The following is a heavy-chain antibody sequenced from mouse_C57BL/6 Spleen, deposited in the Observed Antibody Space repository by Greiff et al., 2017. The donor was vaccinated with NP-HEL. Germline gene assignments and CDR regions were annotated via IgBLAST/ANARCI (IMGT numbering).Heavy chain of an antibody. V-gene: IGHV1-69*01. J-gene: IGHJ2*01. D-gene: IGHD3-3*01. Sequence: VQLQQPGAELVMPGASVKLSCKASGYTFTSYWMHWVKQRPGQGLEWIGEIDPSDSYTNYNQKFKGKSTLTVDKSSSTAYMQLSSLKSEDSAVYYCARQEGRHYFDYWGQGTTLTVSS. CDR3: ARQEGRHYFDY. CDR2: IDPSDSYT. CDR1: GYTFTSYW.